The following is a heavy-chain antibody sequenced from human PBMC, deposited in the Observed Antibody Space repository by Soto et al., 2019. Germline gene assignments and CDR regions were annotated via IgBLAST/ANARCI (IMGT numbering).Heavy chain of an antibody. J-gene: IGHJ4*02. CDR1: GDSISSSYS. CDR3: AREYCANDVCFQPDY. Sequence: PSETLSLTCTVSGDSISSSYSWSWIRQPPGRGLEWIGYVSHSGITRYNPSLQSRVSMSVDTSRNQFSLKLNSVTAADTAVYFCAREYCANDVCFQPDYWGQGARVTVAS. V-gene: IGHV4-59*12. D-gene: IGHD2-8*01. CDR2: VSHSGIT.